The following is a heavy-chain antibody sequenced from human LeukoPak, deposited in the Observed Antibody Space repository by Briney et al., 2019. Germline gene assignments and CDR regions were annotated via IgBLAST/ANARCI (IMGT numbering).Heavy chain of an antibody. V-gene: IGHV4-59*01. D-gene: IGHD3-10*01. CDR2: IYYSGST. J-gene: IGHJ4*02. CDR1: GGSFSGYY. Sequence: MSSETLSLTCAVYGGSFSGYYWSWIRQPPGKGLEWIGYIYYSGSTNYNPSLKSRVTISVDTSKNQFSLKLSSVTAADTAVYYCASIPPLYGSGSYSSDYWGQGTLVTVSS. CDR3: ASIPPLYGSGSYSSDY.